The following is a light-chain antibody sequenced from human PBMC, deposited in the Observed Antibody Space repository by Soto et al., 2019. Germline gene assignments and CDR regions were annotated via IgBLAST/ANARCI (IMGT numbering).Light chain of an antibody. J-gene: IGKJ2*01. V-gene: IGKV1-5*01. CDR2: DAS. CDR3: QQYNSYPYT. CDR1: QSISSW. Sequence: DIQMTQSPSTLSESVGDRVTITCRASQSISSWLAWNQQKPGKAPKLLIYDASSLESGVPSRFSGSGSGTEFTLTISSLQPDDFAAYYCQQYNSYPYTFGQGTKLEI.